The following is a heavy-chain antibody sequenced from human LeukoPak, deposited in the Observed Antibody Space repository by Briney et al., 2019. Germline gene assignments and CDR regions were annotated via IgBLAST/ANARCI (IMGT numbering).Heavy chain of an antibody. CDR1: GFTFSSYG. Sequence: GGSLRLSCAASGFTFSSYGMHWVRQAPGKGLEWVSAISGSGGSTYYADSVKGRFTISRDNSKNTVYLQMNSLRAEDTAVYYCAKGSSLNWFDPWGQGTLVTVSS. CDR3: AKGSSLNWFDP. CDR2: ISGSGGST. D-gene: IGHD2-15*01. V-gene: IGHV3-23*01. J-gene: IGHJ5*02.